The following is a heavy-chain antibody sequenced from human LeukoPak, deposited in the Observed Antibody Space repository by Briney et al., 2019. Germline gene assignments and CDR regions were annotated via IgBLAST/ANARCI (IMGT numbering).Heavy chain of an antibody. J-gene: IGHJ4*02. D-gene: IGHD5-18*01. CDR3: ARGRGYSYAIPDY. CDR1: GGFFSGYY. CDR2: INHSGST. V-gene: IGHV4-34*01. Sequence: PSETLSLTCAVYGGFFSGYYWSWIRQPPGKGLEWIGEINHSGSTNYNPSLESRVTISVDTSKNQFSLKLSSVTAADTAVYYCARGRGYSYAIPDYWGQGTLVTVSS.